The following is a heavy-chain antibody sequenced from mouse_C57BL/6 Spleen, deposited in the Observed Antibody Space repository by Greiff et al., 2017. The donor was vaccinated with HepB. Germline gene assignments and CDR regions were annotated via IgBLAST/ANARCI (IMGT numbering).Heavy chain of an antibody. V-gene: IGHV1-4*01. J-gene: IGHJ4*01. CDR3: AREVYDAMDY. CDR1: GYTFTSYT. CDR2: INPSSGYT. Sequence: VKLVESGAELARPGASVKMSCKASGYTFTSYTMHWVKQRPGQGLEWIGYINPSSGYTKYNQKFKDKATLTADKSSSTAYMQLSSLTSEDSAVYYCAREVYDAMDYWGQGTSVTVSS.